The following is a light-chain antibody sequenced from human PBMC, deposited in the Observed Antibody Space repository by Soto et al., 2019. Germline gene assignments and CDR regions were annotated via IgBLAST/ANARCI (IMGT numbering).Light chain of an antibody. Sequence: QPVLTQPPSASASLGASVTLTCTLSSGYSNYKVDWYQQRPGKGPRFVMRVGTGGIVGSKGDGIPDRFSVLGSGLNRYLTIKNIQEEDESDYYCGADQASGSNFVYVFGTGTKLTVL. CDR1: SGYSNYK. CDR2: VGTGGIVG. CDR3: GADQASGSNFVYV. V-gene: IGLV9-49*01. J-gene: IGLJ1*01.